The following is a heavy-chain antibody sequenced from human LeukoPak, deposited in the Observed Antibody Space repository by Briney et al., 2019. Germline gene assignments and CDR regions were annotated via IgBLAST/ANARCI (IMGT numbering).Heavy chain of an antibody. CDR3: ARRAGKVMVTLAYDYFDY. D-gene: IGHD5-18*01. J-gene: IGHJ4*02. CDR1: GGSISSSSYY. CDR2: IYYSGST. V-gene: IGHV4-39*01. Sequence: PSETLSLTCTVSGGSISSSSYYWGWIRQPPGKGLEWIGSIYYSGSTYYNPSLKSRVTISVDTPKNQFSLKLSSVTAADTAVYYCARRAGKVMVTLAYDYFDYWGQGTLVTVSS.